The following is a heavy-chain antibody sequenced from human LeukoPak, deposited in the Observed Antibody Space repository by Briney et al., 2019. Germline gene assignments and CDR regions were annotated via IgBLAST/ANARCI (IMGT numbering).Heavy chain of an antibody. V-gene: IGHV4-39*02. D-gene: IGHD1-26*01. CDR1: GGSISSSSYY. Sequence: SETLSLTCTVSGGSISSSSYYWGWIRQPPGKGLEWIGSIYYSGSTYYNPSLKSRVSISVDTSKNQFSLKLSSVTAADTAVYYCAREGGIVGATDYWGQGTLVTVSS. J-gene: IGHJ4*02. CDR2: IYYSGST. CDR3: AREGGIVGATDY.